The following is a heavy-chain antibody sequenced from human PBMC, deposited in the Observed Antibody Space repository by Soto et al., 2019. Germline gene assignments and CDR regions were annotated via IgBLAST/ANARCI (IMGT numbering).Heavy chain of an antibody. J-gene: IGHJ5*02. CDR3: ARDEFGNWFDP. Sequence: SVKVSCKASGFTFTSSAVQWVRQARGQRLEWIGWIVVGSGNTNYAQKFQERVTITRDMSTSTVYMELSSLRSDETAVYYCARDEFGNWFDPWGQGTLVTVSS. D-gene: IGHD3-16*01. CDR2: IVVGSGNT. V-gene: IGHV1-58*01. CDR1: GFTFTSSA.